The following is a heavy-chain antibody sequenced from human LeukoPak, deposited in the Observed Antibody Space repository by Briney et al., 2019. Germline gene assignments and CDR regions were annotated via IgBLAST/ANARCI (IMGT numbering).Heavy chain of an antibody. CDR1: GGSISGGGYY. Sequence: SQTLSLTCTVSGGSISGGGYYWSWIRRHPGKGLEWIGYIYYSGSTYYNPSLKSRVTISVDTSKNQFSLKLSSVTAADTAVYYCARDTQRGYSYGYAFDIWGQGTMVTVSS. D-gene: IGHD5-18*01. V-gene: IGHV4-31*03. CDR3: ARDTQRGYSYGYAFDI. CDR2: IYYSGST. J-gene: IGHJ3*02.